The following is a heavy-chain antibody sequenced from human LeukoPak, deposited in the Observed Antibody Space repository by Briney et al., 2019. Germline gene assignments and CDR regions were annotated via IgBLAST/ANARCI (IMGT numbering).Heavy chain of an antibody. CDR3: AKSQHSTVTYYGLDV. Sequence: GGSLRLSCAASGFTLDDYAMHWVRQSPGRGLEWVAGISWDRGRIGYADFLKGRFTISRDNARNSLYLQMNSLGDEDTALYYCAKSQHSTVTYYGLDVWGQGTTVTVSS. J-gene: IGHJ6*02. V-gene: IGHV3-9*01. CDR2: ISWDRGRI. D-gene: IGHD4-17*01. CDR1: GFTLDDYA.